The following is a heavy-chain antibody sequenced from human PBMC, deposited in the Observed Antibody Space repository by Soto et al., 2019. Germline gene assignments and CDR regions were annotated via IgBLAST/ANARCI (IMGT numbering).Heavy chain of an antibody. CDR1: GFTFSSYA. Sequence: EVQLLESGGGLVQPGGSLRLSCAASGFTFSSYAMSWVRQAPGKGLEWVSAISGSGGSTYYADSVKGRFTISRDNSKNTLYLQMNSLRAEDTAVYYCAKTRYYDFWSGYLDGANWFDPWGQGTLVTVSS. V-gene: IGHV3-23*01. CDR2: ISGSGGST. CDR3: AKTRYYDFWSGYLDGANWFDP. J-gene: IGHJ5*02. D-gene: IGHD3-3*01.